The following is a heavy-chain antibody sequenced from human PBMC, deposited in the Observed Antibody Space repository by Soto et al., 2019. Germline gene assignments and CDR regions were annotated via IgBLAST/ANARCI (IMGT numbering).Heavy chain of an antibody. CDR1: GFTFSSYS. CDR2: ISSSSSYI. CDR3: ARDEIFGVVITYYYYYGMDV. Sequence: PGGSLRLSCAASGFTFSSYSMNWVRQAPGKGLEWVSSISSSSSYIYYADSLKGRFTISRDNAKNSLYLQMNSLRAEDTAVYYCARDEIFGVVITYYYYYGMDVWGQGTTVTGSS. J-gene: IGHJ6*02. V-gene: IGHV3-21*01. D-gene: IGHD3-3*01.